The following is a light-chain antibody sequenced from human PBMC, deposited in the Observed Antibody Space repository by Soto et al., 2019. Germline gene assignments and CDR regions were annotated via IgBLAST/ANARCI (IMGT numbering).Light chain of an antibody. CDR1: SCNTERNA. J-gene: IGLJ2*01. Sequence: QSVLTQPPSASGTPGQRVTLSCSGSSCNTERNAVIWYQHVPGTAPKVLIYNNNERPSGVPDRFSGSKSGTSASLAISGLQPDDEADYYCTSWDDSLNGVLFGGGTKLTVL. CDR2: NNN. CDR3: TSWDDSLNGVL. V-gene: IGLV1-44*01.